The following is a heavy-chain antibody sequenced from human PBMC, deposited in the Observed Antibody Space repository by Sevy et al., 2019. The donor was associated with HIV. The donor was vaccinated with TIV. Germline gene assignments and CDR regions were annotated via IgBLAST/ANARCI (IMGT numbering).Heavy chain of an antibody. J-gene: IGHJ6*02. CDR1: GFAFSSSW. V-gene: IGHV3-7*01. Sequence: GGSLRLSCAASGFAFSSSWMTWVRQAPGKGLEWVANIKQVGSEKYYVHFLKGRFTISRDNAKNSLYLQMNSLRAEDTAVYYCARLCTGFIYYYYYGMDVWGQGTTVTVSS. CDR3: ARLCTGFIYYYYYGMDV. D-gene: IGHD2-2*01. CDR2: IKQVGSEK.